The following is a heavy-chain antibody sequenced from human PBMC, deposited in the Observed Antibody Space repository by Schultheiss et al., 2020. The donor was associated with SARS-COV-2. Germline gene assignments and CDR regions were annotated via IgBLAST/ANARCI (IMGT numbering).Heavy chain of an antibody. CDR3: ARDPTGTTGYFDY. CDR2: IIPIFGTA. D-gene: IGHD1-1*01. Sequence: SVKVSCKASGGTFSSYAISWVRQAPGQGLEWMGGIIPIFGTANYAQKFQGRVTITRDTSASTAYMELSSLRAEDTAVYYCARDPTGTTGYFDYWGQGTLVTVSS. J-gene: IGHJ4*02. V-gene: IGHV1-69*05. CDR1: GGTFSSYA.